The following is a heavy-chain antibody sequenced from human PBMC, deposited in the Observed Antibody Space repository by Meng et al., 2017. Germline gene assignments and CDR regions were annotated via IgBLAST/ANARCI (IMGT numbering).Heavy chain of an antibody. Sequence: GESLKISCAASGFTFSDHYMDWVRQAPGKGLEWVGRTRNKANSYTTEYAASVKGRFTISRDDSQNSLYLQMNSLKTEDTAVYYCARGVRTWKLSIWEYYFDYGVQGTRVT. CDR2: TRNKANSYTT. V-gene: IGHV3-72*01. J-gene: IGHJ4*02. CDR1: GFTFSDHY. CDR3: ARGVRTWKLSIWEYYFDY. D-gene: IGHD1-26*01.